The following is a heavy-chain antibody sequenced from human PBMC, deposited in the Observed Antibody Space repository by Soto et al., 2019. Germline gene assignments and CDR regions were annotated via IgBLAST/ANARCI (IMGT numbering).Heavy chain of an antibody. D-gene: IGHD2-21*02. J-gene: IGHJ4*02. V-gene: IGHV3-30*04. CDR3: ARRLTTTVTAMGY. CDR1: GFTFSSFA. Sequence: TGGSLRLFCKGSGFTFSSFAIQWVRQAPGKGLEWVAAISDDGTNKYTADSVKGRFTISRDNSRNTVYLQVNSLRIEDTAVYYCARRLTTTVTAMGYWGQGTPVTV. CDR2: ISDDGTNK.